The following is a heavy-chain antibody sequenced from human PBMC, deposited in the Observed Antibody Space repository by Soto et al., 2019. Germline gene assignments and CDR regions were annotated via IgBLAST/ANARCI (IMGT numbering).Heavy chain of an antibody. D-gene: IGHD2-21*02. Sequence: LRLSFEVSGFTFIMYSMSWVRQSPGKGLEWVAKIPQDGVDGHYADSVKGRFIISRDNDKNSLHLQLNNLRAEDTAVYYCARDRLILPAHDFFYGSDVWGRGATVTVS. CDR1: GFTFIMYS. CDR2: IPQDGVDG. V-gene: IGHV3-7*03. CDR3: ARDRLILPAHDFFYGSDV. J-gene: IGHJ6*02.